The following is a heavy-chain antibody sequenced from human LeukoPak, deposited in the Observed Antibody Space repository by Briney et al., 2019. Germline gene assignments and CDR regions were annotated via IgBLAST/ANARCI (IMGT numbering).Heavy chain of an antibody. CDR2: INHSGTT. D-gene: IGHD1-20*01. Sequence: AETLSLTCAVYGGSFSGYSWSWIRQPPGKGLEWIGEINHSGTTNYNPSLKSRVTISVDTSKNQFSLKVSSVTAADTAVYYCAREITGSASDFWGQGTLVTVSS. V-gene: IGHV4-34*01. J-gene: IGHJ4*02. CDR3: AREITGSASDF. CDR1: GGSFSGYS.